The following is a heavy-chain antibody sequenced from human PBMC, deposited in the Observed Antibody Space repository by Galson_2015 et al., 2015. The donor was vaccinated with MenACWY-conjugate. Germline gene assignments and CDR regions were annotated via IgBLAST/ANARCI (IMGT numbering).Heavy chain of an antibody. V-gene: IGHV5-51*01. CDR3: ARHPPGGRGMDV. CDR2: INPADSNI. CDR1: GYSFTNYW. Sequence: QSGAEEKKPGESLKISCKGSGYSFTNYWIAWVRQMPGKGLEWVGLINPADSNIRYSPSFQGQVTISADESISTAHLQWSSLRASDTAMYYCARHPPGGRGMDVWGRGTTVTVSS. D-gene: IGHD1-26*01. J-gene: IGHJ6*02.